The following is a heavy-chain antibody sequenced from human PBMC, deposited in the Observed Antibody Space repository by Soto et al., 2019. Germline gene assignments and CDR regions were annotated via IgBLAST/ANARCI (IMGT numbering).Heavy chain of an antibody. D-gene: IGHD3-16*01. CDR2: ISATGGGT. Sequence: GGSLRLSCAASGFKFSNYAMSWVRQAPGKGLEWVSLISATGGGTYYADSVKGRFTISRDNSHNTLYLQVHSLTAEDTAVHYCAKDRRAGGNSAFYFDFWGQGAQVTVSS. CDR1: GFKFSNYA. V-gene: IGHV3-23*01. J-gene: IGHJ4*02. CDR3: AKDRRAGGNSAFYFDF.